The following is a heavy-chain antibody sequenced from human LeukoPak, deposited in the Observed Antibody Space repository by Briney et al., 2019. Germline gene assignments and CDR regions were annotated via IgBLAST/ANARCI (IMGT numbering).Heavy chain of an antibody. CDR3: ARARGLLWFGELEGTDAFDI. D-gene: IGHD3-10*01. J-gene: IGHJ3*02. CDR2: ISAYNGNT. V-gene: IGHV1-18*01. CDR1: GYTFTSYG. Sequence: GASVKVSCKASGYTFTSYGISWVRQAPGQGLEWMGWISAYNGNTNYAQKLQGRVTMTTDTSTSTAYMELRSLRSDDTAVYYCARARGLLWFGELEGTDAFDIWGQGTMVTVSS.